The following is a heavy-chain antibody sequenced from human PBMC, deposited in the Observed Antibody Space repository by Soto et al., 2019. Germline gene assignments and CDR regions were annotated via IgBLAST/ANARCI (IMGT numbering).Heavy chain of an antibody. CDR2: ISWNSGSI. Sequence: EVQLVESGGGLVQPGRSLRLSCAASGFTFDDYAMHWVRQAPGKGREWVSGISWNSGSIGYADSVKGRFTISRDNAKNSLYLQMNSLRAEDTALYYCAKRHYSPGIAAAGGPMDVWGKGTTVTVSS. CDR3: AKRHYSPGIAAAGGPMDV. V-gene: IGHV3-9*01. J-gene: IGHJ6*03. CDR1: GFTFDDYA. D-gene: IGHD6-13*01.